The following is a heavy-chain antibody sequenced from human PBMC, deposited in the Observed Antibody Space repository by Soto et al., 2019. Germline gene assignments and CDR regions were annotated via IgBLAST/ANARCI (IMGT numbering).Heavy chain of an antibody. J-gene: IGHJ4*02. Sequence: GESLKISCXASGYSFTNYLIGWVRQMPGKGLEWMGIIYPSDSDTRYSPSFEGQVTISADKSISTAYLQWSSLKASDTAMYYCARGYDYVWGTYRPPPPSFFDYWGQGSLVTVSS. CDR1: GYSFTNYL. CDR2: IYPSDSDT. CDR3: ARGYDYVWGTYRPPPPSFFDY. V-gene: IGHV5-51*01. D-gene: IGHD3-16*02.